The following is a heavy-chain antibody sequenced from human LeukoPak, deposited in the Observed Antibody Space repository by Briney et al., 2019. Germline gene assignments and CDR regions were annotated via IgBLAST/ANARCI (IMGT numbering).Heavy chain of an antibody. CDR1: GGTFSSYA. D-gene: IGHD2-2*01. J-gene: IGHJ5*02. Sequence: SVKVSCKASGGTFSSYAISWVRQAPGQGLEWMGGIIPIFGTANYAQKFQGRVTITADESASTAYMELSSLRSEDTAVYYCAREGVVVVPAARHNWFDPWGQGTLATVSS. CDR3: AREGVVVVPAARHNWFDP. V-gene: IGHV1-69*13. CDR2: IIPIFGTA.